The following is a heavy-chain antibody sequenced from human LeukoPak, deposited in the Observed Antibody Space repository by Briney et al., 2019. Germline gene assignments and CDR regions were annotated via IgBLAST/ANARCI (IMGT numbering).Heavy chain of an antibody. CDR3: ARDAPHYYDSSGYSSY. CDR1: GFTLSSYS. CDR2: ISSSSSYI. D-gene: IGHD3-22*01. J-gene: IGHJ4*02. V-gene: IGHV3-21*01. Sequence: GGSLRLSCAASGFTLSSYSMNWVRQAPGNGLEWVSSISSSSSYIYYADSVKGRFTISRDNAKNSLYLQMNSLRAEDTAVYYCARDAPHYYDSSGYSSYWGQGTLVTVSS.